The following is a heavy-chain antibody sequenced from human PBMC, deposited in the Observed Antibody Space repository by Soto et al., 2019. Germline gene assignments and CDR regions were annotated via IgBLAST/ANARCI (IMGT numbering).Heavy chain of an antibody. CDR1: GGFMSDYS. V-gene: IGHV4-4*07. CDR2: LHASGSI. CDR3: ARESGENWSYEAY. J-gene: IGHJ4*02. D-gene: IGHD1-7*01. Sequence: QVQLQESGPGLVKPSETLSLTCSVSGGFMSDYSWSWIRQPADKGLEWIGRLHASGSIQYAPSFKSRVTMSLDTSKNQFSLCLRSVTAADTDVYYCARESGENWSYEAYWGQGTLVTVSS.